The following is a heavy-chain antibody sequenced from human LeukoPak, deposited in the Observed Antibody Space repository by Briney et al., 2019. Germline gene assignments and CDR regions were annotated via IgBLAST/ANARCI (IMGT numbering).Heavy chain of an antibody. Sequence: PSETLSLTCAVYGGSFSSYYWSWIRQPPGKGLEWIGEINHSGSTNYNPSLKGRVTISVDTSKNQFSLKLSSVTAADTAVYYCARVIAAAGIRYFDYWGQGTLVTVSS. D-gene: IGHD6-13*01. CDR1: GGSFSSYY. CDR3: ARVIAAAGIRYFDY. V-gene: IGHV4-34*01. CDR2: INHSGST. J-gene: IGHJ4*02.